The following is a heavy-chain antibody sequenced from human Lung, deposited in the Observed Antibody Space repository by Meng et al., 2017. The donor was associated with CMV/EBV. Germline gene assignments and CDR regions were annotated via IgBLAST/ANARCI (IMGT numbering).Heavy chain of an antibody. J-gene: IGHJ4*02. CDR2: INTNTGNP. Sequence: GFEFKQPGALGGVPCKASGSTFTIYAMNWVRQAPGQGLEWMGWINTNTGNPTYAQGFTGRFVFSLDTSVSTAYLQISSLKAADTAVYYCARLYCSGGSCYTIDYWGQGTLVTVSS. CDR3: ARLYCSGGSCYTIDY. CDR1: GSTFTIYA. V-gene: IGHV7-4-1*02. D-gene: IGHD2-15*01.